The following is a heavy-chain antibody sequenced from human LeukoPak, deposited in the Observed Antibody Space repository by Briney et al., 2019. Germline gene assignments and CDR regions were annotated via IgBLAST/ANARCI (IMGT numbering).Heavy chain of an antibody. D-gene: IGHD3-3*01. CDR2: IDSDGIST. J-gene: IGHJ3*02. CDR3: ARGFTIFGVVNDAFDI. CDR1: EFTFSSYW. Sequence: PGGSLRLSCAASEFTFSSYWMHWVRQAPGKGLVWVSRIDSDGISTSYADSVKGRFTISRDNAKNTLYLQMNTLRAEDTAVYYCARGFTIFGVVNDAFDIWGQGTMVTDSS. V-gene: IGHV3-74*01.